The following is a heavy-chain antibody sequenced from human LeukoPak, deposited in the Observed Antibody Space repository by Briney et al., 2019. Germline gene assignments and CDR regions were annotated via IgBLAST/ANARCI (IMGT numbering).Heavy chain of an antibody. CDR1: GGSISSGSYY. D-gene: IGHD7-27*01. CDR3: ARDQGNWGWGRYYFDY. Sequence: SETLSLTCTVSGGSISSGSYYWGWIRQPPGKGLEWIGSIYYSGSTYYNPSLKSRVTISVDTSKNQFSLKLSSVTAADTAVYYCARDQGNWGWGRYYFDYWGQGTLVTVSS. CDR2: IYYSGST. J-gene: IGHJ4*02. V-gene: IGHV4-39*07.